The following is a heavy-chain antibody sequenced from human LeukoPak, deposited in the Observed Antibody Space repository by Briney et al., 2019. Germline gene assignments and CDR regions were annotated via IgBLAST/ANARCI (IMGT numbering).Heavy chain of an antibody. J-gene: IGHJ5*02. CDR3: VRGSSGTVVRGVSWAWFDP. V-gene: IGHV3-48*04. D-gene: IGHD3-10*01. CDR2: ISSSSSTI. Sequence: GGSLRLSCAASGFTFSSYSMNWVRQAPGKGLEWVSYISSSSSTIQYADAVKGRFTISRDNAKNSLYLQMNSLRAEDTAVYYCVRGSSGTVVRGVSWAWFDPWGQGTLVSVSS. CDR1: GFTFSSYS.